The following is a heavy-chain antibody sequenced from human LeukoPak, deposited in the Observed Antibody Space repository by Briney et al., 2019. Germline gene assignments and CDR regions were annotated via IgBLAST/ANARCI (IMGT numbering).Heavy chain of an antibody. V-gene: IGHV1-18*01. CDR2: ISTYYGNT. Sequence: GASVKVSCKASGYTFSSYGVTWVRQAPGQGLEWMGWISTYYGNTNNAQKFQGRVTITADESTRTAYMELSSLRSEDTAVYYCARDTRHRYCSSTSCYRGWLDPWGQGTLVTVSS. J-gene: IGHJ5*02. CDR3: ARDTRHRYCSSTSCYRGWLDP. CDR1: GYTFSSYG. D-gene: IGHD2-2*01.